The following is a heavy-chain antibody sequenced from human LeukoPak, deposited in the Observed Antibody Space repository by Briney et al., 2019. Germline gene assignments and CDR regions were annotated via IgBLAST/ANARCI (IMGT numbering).Heavy chain of an antibody. Sequence: GASVKVSCKVSGGTFSSYAISWVRQAPGQGLEWMGGIIPIFGTANYAQKFQGRVTITADESTSTAYMELSSLRSEDTAVYYCARESGTAYYDSSGYDSWGQGTLVTVSS. CDR3: ARESGTAYYDSSGYDS. CDR1: GGTFSSYA. D-gene: IGHD3-22*01. J-gene: IGHJ4*02. V-gene: IGHV1-69*13. CDR2: IIPIFGTA.